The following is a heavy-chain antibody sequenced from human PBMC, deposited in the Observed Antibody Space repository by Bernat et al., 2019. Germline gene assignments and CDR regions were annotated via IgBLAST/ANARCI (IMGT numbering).Heavy chain of an antibody. D-gene: IGHD2-2*01. J-gene: IGHJ4*02. Sequence: EVQLVESGGGLVKPGGTLRLSCAASGFTFSSYWMSWVRQAPGKGLEWVANIKQDGSEKYYVDSVKGRFTISRDNAKNSLYLQMNSLRAEDTAVYYCASSFDCSSTSCYAFDYWGQVTLVTVSS. V-gene: IGHV3-7*02. CDR2: IKQDGSEK. CDR3: ASSFDCSSTSCYAFDY. CDR1: GFTFSSYW.